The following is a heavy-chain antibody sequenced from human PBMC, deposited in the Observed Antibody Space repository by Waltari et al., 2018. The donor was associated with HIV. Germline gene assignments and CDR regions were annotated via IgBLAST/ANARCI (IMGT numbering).Heavy chain of an antibody. D-gene: IGHD3-3*01. CDR1: GGSISSGSYY. Sequence: QVQLQESGPGLVKPSQTLSLTCTVSGGSISSGSYYWSWIRQPAGKGLEWIGRIYTSGSTNYNPSLKSRVTIAVDTSKNQFSLKLSSGTAADTAGYYCARDVIFGVVRGAFDIWGQGTMVTVSS. CDR2: IYTSGST. V-gene: IGHV4-61*02. CDR3: ARDVIFGVVRGAFDI. J-gene: IGHJ3*02.